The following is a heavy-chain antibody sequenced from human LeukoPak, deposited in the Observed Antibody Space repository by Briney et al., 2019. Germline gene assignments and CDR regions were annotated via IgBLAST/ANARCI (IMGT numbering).Heavy chain of an antibody. D-gene: IGHD1-26*01. J-gene: IGHJ4*02. CDR3: ARQGSGKYAPFDY. Sequence: SETLSLTCTVSGGSISSDYWSWIRQPPGERLEWIGNIYYSGSTNYNPSLKGRITISVDTSKNQFSLKLTSVTAADTAVYYCARQGSGKYAPFDYWGQGTLVTVSS. V-gene: IGHV4-59*08. CDR2: IYYSGST. CDR1: GGSISSDY.